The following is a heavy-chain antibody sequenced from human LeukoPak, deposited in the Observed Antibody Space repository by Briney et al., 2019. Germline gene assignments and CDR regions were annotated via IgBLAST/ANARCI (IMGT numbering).Heavy chain of an antibody. CDR2: VNPDTTGT. CDR3: ARNRNTGLDPYDALDV. Sequence: ASEHVPCKPSGYTLNDYYIYWVGPAPGQGREWMGWVNPDTTGTTFGQKFQDRVSVTWDASSFIVYLELRNLRSDATAVYYCARNRNTGLDPYDALDVWGQGTMVTVSS. V-gene: IGHV1-2*02. J-gene: IGHJ3*01. CDR1: GYTLNDYY. D-gene: IGHD1-1*01.